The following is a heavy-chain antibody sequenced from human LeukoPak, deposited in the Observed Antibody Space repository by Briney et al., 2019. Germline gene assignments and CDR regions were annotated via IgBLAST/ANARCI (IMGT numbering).Heavy chain of an antibody. D-gene: IGHD5-18*01. CDR1: GYTFTGYY. J-gene: IGHJ4*02. V-gene: IGHV1-2*02. Sequence: GASVKVSCKASGYTFTGYYMHWVRQAPRQGLEWMGWINPNSGGTNSAQKLQGRVTMTRDTYISPAYMELSRRRSDATAVYYCAGGYSYGYYFGYWGQGTLVTVSS. CDR2: INPNSGGT. CDR3: AGGYSYGYYFGY.